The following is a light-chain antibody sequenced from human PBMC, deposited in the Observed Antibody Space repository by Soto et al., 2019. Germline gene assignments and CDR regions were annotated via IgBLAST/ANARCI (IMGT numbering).Light chain of an antibody. V-gene: IGKV1-39*01. Sequence: DIQMTQSPSSLSASVGDRVTITCRASQSISSYLNWYQQKPGKAPKLLIYAASSLQSGAPSRFSGSGSGTDFTLTISSLQPEDFATCYCQQSYSTLFTFGPGTKVDIK. CDR3: QQSYSTLFT. CDR2: AAS. J-gene: IGKJ3*01. CDR1: QSISSY.